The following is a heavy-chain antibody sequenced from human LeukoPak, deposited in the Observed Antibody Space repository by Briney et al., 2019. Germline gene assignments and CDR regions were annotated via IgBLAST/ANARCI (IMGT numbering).Heavy chain of an antibody. CDR1: GGSISSTNYY. CDR3: ADTSGYYGYWYFDL. Sequence: PSESLSLTCTVSGGSISSTNYYWGWIRQPPGKGLEWIGSIYYSGSTYYNPSLKSRVTISVDTSKNQFSLKLSSVTAADTAVYYCADTSGYYGYWYFDLWGRGTLVTVSS. J-gene: IGHJ2*01. D-gene: IGHD3-22*01. V-gene: IGHV4-39*01. CDR2: IYYSGST.